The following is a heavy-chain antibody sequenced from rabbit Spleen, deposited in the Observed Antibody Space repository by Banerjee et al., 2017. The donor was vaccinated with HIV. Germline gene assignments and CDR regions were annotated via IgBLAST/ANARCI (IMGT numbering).Heavy chain of an antibody. V-gene: IGHV1S47*01. CDR2: IEPIFGVT. Sequence: QEQLVESGGGLVQPGGSLKLSCKASGFDFSSYGVSWVRQAPGKGLEWIGYIEPIFGVTYYASWVNGRFTISSHNDQNTLYLQLNSLTAADTATYFCARDSDDYGDYTRLDLWGQGTLVTVS. CDR3: ARDSDDYGDYTRLDL. J-gene: IGHJ3*01. D-gene: IGHD2-1*01. CDR1: GFDFSSYG.